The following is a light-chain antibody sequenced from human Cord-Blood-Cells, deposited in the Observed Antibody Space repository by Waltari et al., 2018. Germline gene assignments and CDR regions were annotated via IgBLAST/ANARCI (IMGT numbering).Light chain of an antibody. CDR3: QSYDSSKHV. V-gene: IGLV6-57*03. CDR1: SGSIASNN. CDR2: EDN. Sequence: NFLLTQPHSVSESPGKTVTISFTRRSGSIASNNVQWYQQRPGSAPTTVIYEDNQRPSGVPDRFSGSIDSASNSASHTISGLKTEDEADYYGQSYDSSKHVFGTGTKVTVL. J-gene: IGLJ1*01.